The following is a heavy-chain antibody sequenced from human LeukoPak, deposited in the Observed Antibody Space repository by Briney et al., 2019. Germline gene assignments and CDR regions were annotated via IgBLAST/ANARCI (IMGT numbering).Heavy chain of an antibody. D-gene: IGHD1-1*01. CDR2: IGPASYT. CDR1: GFTFSSFD. V-gene: IGHV3-13*01. CDR3: ARGPPRGKYYYMDV. Sequence: GGSLRLSCAASGFTFSSFDMHWVRQPTGQGLEWVSTIGPASYTDYPGSVEGRFTLSRDNAKISLYLQMNSLTAGDTAVYYCARGPPRGKYYYMDVWGKGTTVTVSS. J-gene: IGHJ6*03.